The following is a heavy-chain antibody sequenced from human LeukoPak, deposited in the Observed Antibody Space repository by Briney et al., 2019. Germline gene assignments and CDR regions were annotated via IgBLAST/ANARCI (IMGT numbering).Heavy chain of an antibody. D-gene: IGHD1-26*01. CDR3: ARDGSGCYRDYGMDV. CDR1: GGSISSGGYY. J-gene: IGHJ6*02. CDR2: IYYSGST. V-gene: IGHV4-31*03. Sequence: SQTLSLTCTVSGGSISSGGYYWSWIRQHPGKGLEWIGYIYYSGSTYYNPSLKSRVTISVDTSKNQFSLKLSSVTAADTAVYYCARDGSGCYRDYGMDVWGQGTTVTVSS.